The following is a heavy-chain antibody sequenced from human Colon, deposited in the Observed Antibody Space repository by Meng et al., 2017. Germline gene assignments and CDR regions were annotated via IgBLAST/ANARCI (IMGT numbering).Heavy chain of an antibody. D-gene: IGHD4-23*01. CDR3: ARIDYGGNGIEKYFFDY. CDR2: IHHGGTT. Sequence: LPDSGPRRLKPSGTLSLTSAVSSGSISSNEWWSWVRQSLKKGLEWIGEIHHGGTTNYNPSLKSRVTISVDTSNNQFSLKLSSVTAADTAVYYCARIDYGGNGIEKYFFDYWGQGTLVTVSS. CDR1: SGSISSNEW. V-gene: IGHV4-4*02. J-gene: IGHJ4*02.